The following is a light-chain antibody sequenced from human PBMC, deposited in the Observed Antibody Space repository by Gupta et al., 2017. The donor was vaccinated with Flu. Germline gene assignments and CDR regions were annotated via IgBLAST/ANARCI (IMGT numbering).Light chain of an antibody. Sequence: QSALTQPASVSGSPGQSITISCTGTSSDVGSYNFVSWYQQHPGKAPQGSMYQASHRPSGVSDRFSGAKSGNWESLSISGLQADDEADDYCSSCGGTNTRIFGGGTKLTVL. V-gene: IGLV2-14*01. CDR1: SSDVGSYNF. CDR2: QAS. J-gene: IGLJ2*01. CDR3: SSCGGTNTRI.